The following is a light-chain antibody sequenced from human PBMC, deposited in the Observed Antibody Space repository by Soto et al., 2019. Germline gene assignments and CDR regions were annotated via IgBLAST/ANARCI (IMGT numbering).Light chain of an antibody. Sequence: QSVLTQSPSVSAAPGQKVTISCSGSSSNIGNNDVSWYQHLPGTAPKLLIYDNNKRPAGIPDRFSGSKSGTSGTLDSTGLQTGDEGDYYCATWDASLPGEVFGGGTKLTVL. CDR3: ATWDASLPGEV. V-gene: IGLV1-51*01. CDR1: SSNIGNND. CDR2: DNN. J-gene: IGLJ2*01.